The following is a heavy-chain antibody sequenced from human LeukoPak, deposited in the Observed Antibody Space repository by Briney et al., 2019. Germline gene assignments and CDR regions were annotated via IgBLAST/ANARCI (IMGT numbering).Heavy chain of an antibody. V-gene: IGHV3-48*04. CDR3: ARWATSYDF. J-gene: IGHJ4*02. Sequence: GGSLRLSCAASGFTFSSYSMNWVRQAPGKGLEWVSYISSSSSAIYYADSVKGRFTISRDNAKNSLYLQMNSLRAEDTAVYYCARWATSYDFWGQGTLVTVSS. D-gene: IGHD3-10*01. CDR1: GFTFSSYS. CDR2: ISSSSSAI.